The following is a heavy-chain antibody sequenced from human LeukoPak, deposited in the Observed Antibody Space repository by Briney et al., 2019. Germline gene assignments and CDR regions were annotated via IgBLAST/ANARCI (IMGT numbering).Heavy chain of an antibody. CDR1: GGSINGYF. D-gene: IGHD1-14*01. CDR3: ARDPAGHGRYFDY. V-gene: IGHV4-4*07. CDR2: IHTSGTT. Sequence: PSETLSLTCTVSGGSINGYFCTWLRQSAGAGLECIGRIHTSGTTYYNPSFKSRVSMSVDTSNNKFSLRLNSVSAADTAVYYCARDPAGHGRYFDYWAREPWSPSPQ. J-gene: IGHJ4*02.